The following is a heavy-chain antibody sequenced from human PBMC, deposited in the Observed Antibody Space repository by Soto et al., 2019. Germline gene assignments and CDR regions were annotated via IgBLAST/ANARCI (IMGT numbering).Heavy chain of an antibody. CDR2: IDENGGTT. CDR1: GFTFSNYY. J-gene: IGHJ4*02. CDR3: AKESYNRRTEFDC. Sequence: GSLRLSCAASGFTFSNYYLDWVRQAPGKGLVWVSAIDENGGTTYYADSVQGRFTISRDNSKNTLYLQMNTLRVEDTAVYYCAKESYNRRTEFDCWGQGTPVTVS. D-gene: IGHD3-10*01. V-gene: IGHV3-23*01.